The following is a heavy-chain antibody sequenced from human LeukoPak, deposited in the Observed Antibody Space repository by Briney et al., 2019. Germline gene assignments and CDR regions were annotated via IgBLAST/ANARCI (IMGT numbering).Heavy chain of an antibody. CDR2: ISSSGGTI. CDR3: ARLMVVAATGGYYMDV. V-gene: IGHV3-11*01. J-gene: IGHJ6*03. D-gene: IGHD2-15*01. CDR1: GFTFSDYY. Sequence: GGSLRLSCAASGFTFSDYYMSWIRQAPGKGLEWVSYISSSGGTIYYAGSVKGRFTISRDNAKNSLYLQMNSLRAEDTAVYYCARLMVVAATGGYYMDVWGKGTTVTVSS.